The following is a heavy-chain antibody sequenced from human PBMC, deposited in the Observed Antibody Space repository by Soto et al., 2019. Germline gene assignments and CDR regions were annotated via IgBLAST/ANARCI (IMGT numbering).Heavy chain of an antibody. J-gene: IGHJ5*02. V-gene: IGHV1-2*02. CDR3: AKSAPLYCTSTSCFTTSYNWFDP. CDR2: INPNSGDT. D-gene: IGHD2-2*01. Sequence: ASVKVSCKASGYTFTGYYVHCVRQAPGQGLEWMGWINPNSGDTNSAQKFQGRVTLTRDTSISTAYMELRRLRSDDTAVYYCAKSAPLYCTSTSCFTTSYNWFDPWGQGTLVTVSS. CDR1: GYTFTGYY.